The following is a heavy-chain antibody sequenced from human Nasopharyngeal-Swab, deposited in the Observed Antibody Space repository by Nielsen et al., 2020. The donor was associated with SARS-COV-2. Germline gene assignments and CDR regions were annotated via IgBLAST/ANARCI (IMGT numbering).Heavy chain of an antibody. V-gene: IGHV4-34*01. CDR2: INHSGST. Sequence: SETLSLTCAVYGGSFSGYYWSWIRQPPGKGLEWIGEINHSGSTNYNPSLKSRVTISVDTSKNQFSLKLSSVTAADTAVYYFARVPRPIFGVVIIGFDPWGQGTLVTVSS. D-gene: IGHD3-3*01. J-gene: IGHJ5*02. CDR3: ARVPRPIFGVVIIGFDP. CDR1: GGSFSGYY.